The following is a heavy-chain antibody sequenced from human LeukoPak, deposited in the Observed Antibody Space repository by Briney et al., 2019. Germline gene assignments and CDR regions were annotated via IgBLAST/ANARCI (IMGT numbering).Heavy chain of an antibody. J-gene: IGHJ4*02. D-gene: IGHD3-16*02. Sequence: PSETLSLTCTVSGGSISSYYWSWIRQPPGKGLEWIGYIYYSGSTNYNPSLKSRVTISVDTSKNQFSLKLSSVTAADTAVYYCARTAWGSYRGYFDYWGQGTLVTVSS. CDR3: ARTAWGSYRGYFDY. CDR1: GGSISSYY. CDR2: IYYSGST. V-gene: IGHV4-59*01.